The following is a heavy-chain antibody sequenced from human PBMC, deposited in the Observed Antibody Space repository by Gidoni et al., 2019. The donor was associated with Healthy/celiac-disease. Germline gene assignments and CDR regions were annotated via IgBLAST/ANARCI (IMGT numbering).Heavy chain of an antibody. CDR3: ARKDSSGWYY. Sequence: QVQLQESGQGLVKPSETLSLTCTVHGGSISSYYWSWIRQPPGKGLEWIGYIYYSGSTNCNPSLMSRVTISVDTSKNQFSLQLSSVTAADTAVYYCARKDSSGWYYWGQGTLVTVSS. V-gene: IGHV4-59*01. D-gene: IGHD6-19*01. CDR2: IYYSGST. J-gene: IGHJ4*02. CDR1: GGSISSYY.